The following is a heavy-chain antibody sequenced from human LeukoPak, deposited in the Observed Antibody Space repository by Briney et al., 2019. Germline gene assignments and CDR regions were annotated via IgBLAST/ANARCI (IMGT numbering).Heavy chain of an antibody. Sequence: GGSLRLSCAASGFTFTRHWMGWVRQAPGQGLEWVASVKKDGNQYSVDSVEGRFIISRDNARNSLSLQMSSLRVEDTAIYFCARGPDYGDRLDYFDYWGQGTLVTVSS. CDR3: ARGPDYGDRLDYFDY. V-gene: IGHV3-7*01. CDR2: VKKDGNQ. D-gene: IGHD4-17*01. J-gene: IGHJ4*02. CDR1: GFTFTRHW.